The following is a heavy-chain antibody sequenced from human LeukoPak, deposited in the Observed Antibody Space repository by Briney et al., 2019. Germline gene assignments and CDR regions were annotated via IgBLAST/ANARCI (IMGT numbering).Heavy chain of an antibody. CDR1: GFTFSSYG. D-gene: IGHD5-18*01. V-gene: IGHV3-30*18. CDR2: ISYDGSNK. Sequence: GRPLRLSCAASGFTFSSYGMHWVRQAPGKGLEWVAVISYDGSNKYYADSVKGRFTISRDNSKNTLYLQMNSLRAEDTAVYYCAKDENFRGFSYGYAEDYWGQGTLVTVSS. J-gene: IGHJ4*02. CDR3: AKDENFRGFSYGYAEDY.